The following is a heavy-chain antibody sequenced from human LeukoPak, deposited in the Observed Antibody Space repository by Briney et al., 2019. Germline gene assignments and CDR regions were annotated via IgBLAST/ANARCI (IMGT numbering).Heavy chain of an antibody. Sequence: ASVKVSCKVSGYTLTELSMHWVRQAPGKGLEWMGGFDPEDGETIYAQKFQGRVTMTEDTSTDTAYMELRSLRSDDTAVYYCARDRLLLWFGELLYDYWGQGTLVTVSS. D-gene: IGHD3-10*01. CDR2: FDPEDGET. V-gene: IGHV1-24*01. J-gene: IGHJ4*02. CDR1: GYTLTELS. CDR3: ARDRLLLWFGELLYDY.